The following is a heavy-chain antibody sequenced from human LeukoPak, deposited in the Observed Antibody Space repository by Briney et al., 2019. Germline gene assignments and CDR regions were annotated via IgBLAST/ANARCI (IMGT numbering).Heavy chain of an antibody. CDR2: INPSGGST. CDR3: ARVHGSGSYYSY. V-gene: IGHV1-46*02. J-gene: IGHJ4*02. Sequence: ASVRVSCKASGYTFNNYGISWVRQAPGQGLEWMGIINPSGGSTSYAQKFQGRVTMTRDTSTSTVYMELSSLRSEDTAVYYCARVHGSGSYYSYWGQGTLVTVSS. D-gene: IGHD3-10*01. CDR1: GYTFNNYG.